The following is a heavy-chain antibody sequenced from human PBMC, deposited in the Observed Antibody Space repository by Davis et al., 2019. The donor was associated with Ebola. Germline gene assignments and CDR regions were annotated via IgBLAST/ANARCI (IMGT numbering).Heavy chain of an antibody. Sequence: GESLKISCAVSGFTLSSYWMHWVRQAPGKGLEWVSHINSDGSSTSYADSVKGRFTISRDNAKNTLYLQMNSLRAEATAVYYCARHRYTFDYWGQGTLVTVSS. J-gene: IGHJ4*02. CDR3: ARHRYTFDY. CDR1: GFTLSSYW. CDR2: INSDGSST. V-gene: IGHV3-74*01. D-gene: IGHD5-18*01.